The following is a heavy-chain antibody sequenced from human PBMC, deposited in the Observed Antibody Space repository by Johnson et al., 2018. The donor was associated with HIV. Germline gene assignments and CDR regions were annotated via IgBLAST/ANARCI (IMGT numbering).Heavy chain of an antibody. J-gene: IGHJ3*02. D-gene: IGHD4-11*01. Sequence: QVQLVESGGGLVKPGGSLRLSCAASGFTFSSYAMHWVRQAPGKGLEWVAVISYDGSNKYYADSVKGRFTISRDNSKNTLYLQMNSLRAEDTAVYYCARAESGYSNYEAFDIWGQGTMVTVSS. V-gene: IGHV3-30-3*01. CDR3: ARAESGYSNYEAFDI. CDR1: GFTFSSYA. CDR2: ISYDGSNK.